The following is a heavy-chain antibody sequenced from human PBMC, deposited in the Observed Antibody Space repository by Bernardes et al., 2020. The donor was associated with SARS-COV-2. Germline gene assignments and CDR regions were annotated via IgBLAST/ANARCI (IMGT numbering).Heavy chain of an antibody. CDR1: GYNFIGFY. J-gene: IGHJ5*02. Sequence: ASLKVSCKASGYNFIGFYMHWVRQAPGQGLEWMGWINPKSGGTVYAQNFQGRVTMTRDMSISTAYMELSGLRSDDTAIYYCARDQVPYSDYGGAVDWFDPWGQGTLVTVSS. CDR2: INPKSGGT. D-gene: IGHD4-17*01. V-gene: IGHV1-2*02. CDR3: ARDQVPYSDYGGAVDWFDP.